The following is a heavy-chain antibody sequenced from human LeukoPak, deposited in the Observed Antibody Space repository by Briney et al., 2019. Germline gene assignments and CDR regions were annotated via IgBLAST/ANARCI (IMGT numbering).Heavy chain of an antibody. D-gene: IGHD4-17*01. CDR3: AKRVGYGYGIDI. CDR2: IESGGNT. Sequence: GGSLRLSCAASGFTVSSNDMSWVRRAPGKGLEWVSIIESGGNTYYADSVKGRFTISRDNSKSTVFLQMNSLRAEDTAFYYCAKRVGYGYGIDIWGPGTMVTVSS. V-gene: IGHV3-53*01. CDR1: GFTVSSND. J-gene: IGHJ3*02.